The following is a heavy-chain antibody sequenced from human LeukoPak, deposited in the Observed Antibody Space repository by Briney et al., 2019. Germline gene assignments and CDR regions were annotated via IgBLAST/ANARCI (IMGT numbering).Heavy chain of an antibody. CDR2: ISAYNGNT. J-gene: IGHJ5*02. D-gene: IGHD2-2*02. CDR3: ARVGDIVVVPAAISDNWFDP. V-gene: IGHV1-18*01. CDR1: GGTFSSYA. Sequence: ASVKVSCKASGGTFSSYAISWVRQAPGQGLEWMGWISAYNGNTNYAQKLQGRVTMTTDTSTSTAYMELRSLRSDDTAVYYCARVGDIVVVPAAISDNWFDPWGQGTLVTVSS.